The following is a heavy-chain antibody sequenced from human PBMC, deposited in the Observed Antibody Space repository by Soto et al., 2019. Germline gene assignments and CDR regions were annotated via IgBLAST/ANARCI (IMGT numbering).Heavy chain of an antibody. J-gene: IGHJ4*02. CDR3: AHRRDILTGYCYYFDY. V-gene: IGHV2-5*02. Sequence: QITLKESGPPLVKPTQTLTLTCTFSGFSLSTSGVGVGWIRQPPGKALEWLALMYWDDDKRYSPSLKSRLTITKDTSKTQVVLTMTNMDPLDTATYYCAHRRDILTGYCYYFDYWGQGTLVTVSS. D-gene: IGHD3-9*01. CDR1: GFSLSTSGVG. CDR2: MYWDDDK.